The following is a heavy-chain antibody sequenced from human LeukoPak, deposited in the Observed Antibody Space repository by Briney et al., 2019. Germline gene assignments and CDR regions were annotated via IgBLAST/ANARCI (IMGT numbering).Heavy chain of an antibody. CDR1: GYTFTSYA. CDR3: ARGEVGDIVVVPASYYFDY. CDR2: IIPIFGTA. D-gene: IGHD2-2*01. Sequence: ASVKVSCKASGYTFTSYAISWVRQAPGQGLEWMGGIIPIFGTANYAQKFQGRVTITTDESTSTAYMELSSLRSEDTAVYYCARGEVGDIVVVPASYYFDYWGQGTLVTVSS. V-gene: IGHV1-69*05. J-gene: IGHJ4*02.